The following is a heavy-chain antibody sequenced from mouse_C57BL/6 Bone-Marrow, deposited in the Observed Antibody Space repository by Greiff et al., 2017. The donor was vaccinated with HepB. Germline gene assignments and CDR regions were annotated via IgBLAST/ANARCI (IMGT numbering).Heavy chain of an antibody. CDR2: INYDGSST. Sequence: EVKLVESEGGLVQPGSSMKLSCTASGFTFSDYYMAWVRQVPEKGLEWVANINYDGSSTYYLDSLKSRFIISRDNAKNILYLQISSLKSEDTATYYWARLYDGYYVCYFDYWGQGTTLTVSS. CDR3: ARLYDGYYVCYFDY. D-gene: IGHD2-3*01. CDR1: GFTFSDYY. V-gene: IGHV5-16*01. J-gene: IGHJ2*01.